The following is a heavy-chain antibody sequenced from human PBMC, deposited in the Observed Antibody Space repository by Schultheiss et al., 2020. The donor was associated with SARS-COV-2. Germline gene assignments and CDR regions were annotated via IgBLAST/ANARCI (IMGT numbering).Heavy chain of an antibody. J-gene: IGHJ4*02. D-gene: IGHD1-14*01. CDR2: IYYSGST. CDR1: GYSISSGYY. CDR3: ATKDGGI. Sequence: SETLSLTCAVSGYSISSGYYWGWIRQHPGKGLEWIGYIYYSGSTNYNPSLKSRVTISVDTSKNQFSLKLSSVTAADTAVYYCATKDGGIWGQGTLVTVSS. V-gene: IGHV4-38-2*01.